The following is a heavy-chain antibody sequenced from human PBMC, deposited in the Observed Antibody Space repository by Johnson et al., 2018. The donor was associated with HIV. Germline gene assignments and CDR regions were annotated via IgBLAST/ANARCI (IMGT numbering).Heavy chain of an antibody. Sequence: MQLVESGGGLVQPGGSLRLSCAASGFTFSSYAMSWVRQAPGKGLEWVSGIGTAGDTYYPASVKGRFIISRGKAKNSLYLQMNSLRAGDTAVYYCVAATGANGLDIWGQGTKVTVSS. D-gene: IGHD1-26*01. CDR3: VAATGANGLDI. CDR1: GFTFSSYA. J-gene: IGHJ3*02. CDR2: IGTAGDT. V-gene: IGHV3-13*01.